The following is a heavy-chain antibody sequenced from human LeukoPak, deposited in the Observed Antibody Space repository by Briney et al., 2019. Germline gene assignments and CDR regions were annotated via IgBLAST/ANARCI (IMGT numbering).Heavy chain of an antibody. CDR3: ARFNSGSYQHYFDY. CDR2: IYYSGST. J-gene: IGHJ4*02. D-gene: IGHD1-26*01. CDR1: GGSISSSSYY. Sequence: SETLSLTCTVSGGSISSSSYYWGWIRQPPGKGLEWIASIYYSGSTYYNPSLKSRVTISVDTSKNQFSLKLSSVTAADTAVYYCARFNSGSYQHYFDYWGQGTLVTVSS. V-gene: IGHV4-39*07.